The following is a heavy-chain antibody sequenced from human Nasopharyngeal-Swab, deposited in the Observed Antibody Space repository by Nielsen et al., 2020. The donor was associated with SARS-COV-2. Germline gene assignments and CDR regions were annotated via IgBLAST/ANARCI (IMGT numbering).Heavy chain of an antibody. CDR3: ARAEPYDFWSGYMPFYGMDV. Sequence: IRQPPGKGLEWIGYIYYSGSTNYSPSLKSRVTISVDTSKNQFSLKLSSVTAADTAVYYCARAEPYDFWSGYMPFYGMDVWGQGTTVTVSS. J-gene: IGHJ6*02. V-gene: IGHV4-59*01. D-gene: IGHD3-3*01. CDR2: IYYSGST.